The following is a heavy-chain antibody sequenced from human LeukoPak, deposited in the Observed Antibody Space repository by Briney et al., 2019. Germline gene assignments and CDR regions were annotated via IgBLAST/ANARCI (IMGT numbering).Heavy chain of an antibody. J-gene: IGHJ2*01. D-gene: IGHD1-1*01. V-gene: IGHV4-38-2*02. CDR3: ARGPWRYFDL. CDR2: IYHSGST. CDR1: GYSISSGYY. Sequence: PSETLSLTCTVSGYSISSGYYWGWIRQPPGKGLEWIGSIYHSGSTYYNPSLKSRVTISVDTSRNQSSLKLTSVTAADTAVYYCARGPWRYFDLWGRGTLVTVSS.